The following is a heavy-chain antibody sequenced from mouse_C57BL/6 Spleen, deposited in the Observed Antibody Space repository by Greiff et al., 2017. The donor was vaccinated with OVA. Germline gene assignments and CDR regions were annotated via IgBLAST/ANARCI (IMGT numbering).Heavy chain of an antibody. CDR1: GYTFTSYW. V-gene: IGHV1-52*01. J-gene: IGHJ4*01. CDR3: ARELGNGMDY. Sequence: QVQLQQPGAELVRPGSSVKLSCKASGYTFTSYWMPWVKQRPIQGLEWIGNIDPSDSETPYNQKFKDKATLTVDKSSSTAYMQLSSLTSEDSAVYDGARELGNGMDYWGQGTTVTVSS. CDR2: IDPSDSET. D-gene: IGHD4-1*01.